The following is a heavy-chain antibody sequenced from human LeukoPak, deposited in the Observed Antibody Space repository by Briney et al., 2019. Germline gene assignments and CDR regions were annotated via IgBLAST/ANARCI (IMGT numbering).Heavy chain of an antibody. V-gene: IGHV1-2*02. CDR1: GYTFTGYY. CDR3: SSSMLLWFGELTPYSFDY. Sequence: ASVKVSCKASGYTFTGYYMHWVRQAPGQGLEWMGWINPNSGGTNYAQKFQGRVTMTRDMSTSTVYMDLSSLRCVDPPAYYCSSSMLLWFGELTPYSFDYWGQGTLVTVSS. D-gene: IGHD3-10*01. CDR2: INPNSGGT. J-gene: IGHJ4*02.